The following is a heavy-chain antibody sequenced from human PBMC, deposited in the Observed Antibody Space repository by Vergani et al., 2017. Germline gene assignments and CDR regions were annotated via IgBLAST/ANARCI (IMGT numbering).Heavy chain of an antibody. CDR3: ARDRGAVAGTRRYYYYYMDV. CDR2: IYYSGST. V-gene: IGHV4-31*03. Sequence: QVQLQESGPGLVKPSQTLSLTCTVSGGSISSGGYYWSWIRQHPGKGLEWIGYIYYSGSTYYNPSLKSRVTISVDTSKNQFSLKLSSVTAADTAVYYCARDRGAVAGTRRYYYYYMDVWGKGTTVTVSS. J-gene: IGHJ6*03. D-gene: IGHD6-19*01. CDR1: GGSISSGGYY.